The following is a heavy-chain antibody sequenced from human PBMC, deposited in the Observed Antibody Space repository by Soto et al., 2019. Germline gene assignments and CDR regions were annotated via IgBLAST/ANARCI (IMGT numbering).Heavy chain of an antibody. CDR3: ARGIVVVVAAATCELFDY. CDR2: ISYDGSNK. V-gene: IGHV3-30-3*01. Sequence: QVQLVESGGGVVQPGRSLRLSCAASGFTFSSYAMHWVRQAPGKGLEWVAVISYDGSNKYYADSVKGRFTISRDNSKNTRYLQMNSLRAEDKAVYYCARGIVVVVAAATCELFDYWGQGTLVTVSS. J-gene: IGHJ4*02. D-gene: IGHD2-15*01. CDR1: GFTFSSYA.